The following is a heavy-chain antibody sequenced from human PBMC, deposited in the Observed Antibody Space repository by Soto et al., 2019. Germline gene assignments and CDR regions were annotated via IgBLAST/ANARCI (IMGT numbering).Heavy chain of an antibody. CDR1: GDTFTKYA. CDR2: LIPVFGTT. V-gene: IGHV1-69*01. Sequence: QVQLVQSGAVVRKPGSSVKVSCKASGDTFTKYAISWVRQAPGQGLEWVGGLIPVFGTTNNAQKFRDRVTMTADESTSTVYMELSSLRSEDTAVYYCARPSGGRIRYLEPFDYWGQGTQITVS. CDR3: ARPSGGRIRYLEPFDY. D-gene: IGHD3-3*01. J-gene: IGHJ4*02.